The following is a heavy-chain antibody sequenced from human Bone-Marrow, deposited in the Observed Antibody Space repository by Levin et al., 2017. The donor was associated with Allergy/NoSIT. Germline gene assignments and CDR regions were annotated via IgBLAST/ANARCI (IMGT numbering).Heavy chain of an antibody. CDR1: GFTIGNYW. D-gene: IGHD6-13*01. J-gene: IGHJ4*02. Sequence: PTGGSLRLSCAASGFTIGNYWMSWVRQAPGKGLEWVATIKKDGSETHYVDSVKGRVTISRDNAKNSFYLQMNSLRAEDSAVYFCAREFGAAAGIDYWGQGTLVTVSS. CDR3: AREFGAAAGIDY. V-gene: IGHV3-7*01. CDR2: IKKDGSET.